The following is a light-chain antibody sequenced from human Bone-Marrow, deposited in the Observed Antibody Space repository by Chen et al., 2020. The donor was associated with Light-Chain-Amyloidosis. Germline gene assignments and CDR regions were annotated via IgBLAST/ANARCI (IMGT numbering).Light chain of an antibody. CDR1: NIGSTR. Sequence: SYVLTQPSSVSVAPGQMATIACGGDNIGSTRVHWYQQTPGQAPILVVYDDSYRPSGIPARLSGSNSGNTATLTISRVESGDEADYYCQVWDRSSDRPVFGGGTKLTVL. CDR2: DDS. V-gene: IGLV3-21*02. J-gene: IGLJ3*02. CDR3: QVWDRSSDRPV.